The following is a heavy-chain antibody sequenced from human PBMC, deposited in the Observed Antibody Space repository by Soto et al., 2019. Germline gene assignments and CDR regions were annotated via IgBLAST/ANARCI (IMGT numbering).Heavy chain of an antibody. CDR1: GFICSSYD. J-gene: IGHJ3*02. CDR2: ILVDGRT. Sequence: XESLQLCCAASGFICSSYDMSWVRQAPGKGLEWVSTILVDGRTFYVDSVKGRFTISRDSSQNTVYLQMNSPTAGDTALYYCAKATATGGGAFDICGQGTMVTVSS. CDR3: AKATATGGGAFDI. V-gene: IGHV3-23*01. D-gene: IGHD2-8*02.